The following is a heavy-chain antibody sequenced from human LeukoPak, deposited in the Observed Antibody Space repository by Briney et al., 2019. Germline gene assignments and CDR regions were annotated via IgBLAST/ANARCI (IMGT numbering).Heavy chain of an antibody. J-gene: IGHJ4*02. Sequence: SETLSLTCTVSGGSISSSSSYWGWIRQPPGKGLEWLGRIYYSGSTYYNPSLKSRVTISVDTYKNQFSLRLTSVTAADTAVYYCARHSVGSPHYFDYWGQGTPVTVSS. CDR2: IYYSGST. D-gene: IGHD5/OR15-5a*01. V-gene: IGHV4-39*01. CDR3: ARHSVGSPHYFDY. CDR1: GGSISSSSSY.